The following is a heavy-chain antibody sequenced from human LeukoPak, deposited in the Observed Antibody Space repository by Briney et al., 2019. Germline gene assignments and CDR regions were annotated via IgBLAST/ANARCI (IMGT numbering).Heavy chain of an antibody. CDR2: IYISGST. D-gene: IGHD5-18*01. CDR1: GATISSYY. CDR3: ARDDVDTPTFDY. J-gene: IGHJ4*02. V-gene: IGHV4-4*07. Sequence: SETLSLTCTVSGATISSYYWSWIRQSAGKRLEWIGRIYISGSTDYNPSLKSRVTMSVDTSKNQLSLKLNSLTAADTAVYYCARDDVDTPTFDYLGQGTLVTVSS.